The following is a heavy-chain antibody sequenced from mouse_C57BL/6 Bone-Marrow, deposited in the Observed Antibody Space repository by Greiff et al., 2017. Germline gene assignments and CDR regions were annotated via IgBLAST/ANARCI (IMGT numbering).Heavy chain of an antibody. CDR3: AREQLRLQLDY. D-gene: IGHD3-2*02. V-gene: IGHV1-82*01. CDR2: IYPGDGGT. CDR1: GYAFSSSW. Sequence: VQLQQSGPELVKPGASVKISCKASGYAFSSSWMNWVKQRPGKGLEWIGRIYPGDGGTNYNGKFKGKATLTGDKSSSTAYMQLSSLTSEDSAVYFCAREQLRLQLDYWGQGTSVTVSS. J-gene: IGHJ4*01.